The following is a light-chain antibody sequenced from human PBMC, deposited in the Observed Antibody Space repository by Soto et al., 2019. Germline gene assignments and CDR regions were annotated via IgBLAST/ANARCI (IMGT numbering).Light chain of an antibody. Sequence: DIPMTQSPSTLSASVGDRVTITCRASQSISSWLAWYQQKPGKAPKLLIYDASSLESGVPSRFSGSGSGTEFTLTISSLQPDDFATYYCQQYHSYSGSTFGPGTKVDIK. V-gene: IGKV1-5*01. CDR2: DAS. J-gene: IGKJ3*01. CDR3: QQYHSYSGST. CDR1: QSISSW.